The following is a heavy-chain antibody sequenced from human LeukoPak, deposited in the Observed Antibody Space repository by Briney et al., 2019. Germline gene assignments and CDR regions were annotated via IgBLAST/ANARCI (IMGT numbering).Heavy chain of an antibody. J-gene: IGHJ3*02. D-gene: IGHD3-22*01. Sequence: ASVKVSCKVSGYTLTELSMHWVRQAPGKGLEWMGGFDPEDGETIYAQKFQGRVTMTEDTSTDTAYMELSSLRSEDTAVYYCATEGSTMRSFDIWGRGTMVTVSS. V-gene: IGHV1-24*01. CDR2: FDPEDGET. CDR3: ATEGSTMRSFDI. CDR1: GYTLTELS.